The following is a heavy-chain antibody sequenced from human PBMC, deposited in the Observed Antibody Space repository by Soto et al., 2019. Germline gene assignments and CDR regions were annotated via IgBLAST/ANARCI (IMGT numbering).Heavy chain of an antibody. J-gene: IGHJ4*02. CDR2: ISGYNGNT. D-gene: IGHD3-22*01. V-gene: IGHV1-18*04. CDR3: PRVDYYNSSGYYGY. CDR1: GYTFTIYG. Sequence: QVQLVQSGAEVKKPGASVKVSCKASGYTFTIYGISWVRQAPGQGLEWMGWISGYNGNTDYAQNLQDRVTLTTDASTSSLYMELRSLRSDDTAVYYCPRVDYYNSSGYYGYWGQGTLITVSS.